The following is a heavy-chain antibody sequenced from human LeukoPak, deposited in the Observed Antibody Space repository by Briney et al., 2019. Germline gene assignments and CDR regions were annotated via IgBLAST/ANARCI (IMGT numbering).Heavy chain of an antibody. V-gene: IGHV4-31*03. D-gene: IGHD3-10*01. CDR2: IYYSGST. J-gene: IGHJ4*02. CDR3: AREAMVRGVTV. Sequence: PSQTLSLTCTVSGGSISSGGYYWSWIRQHPGKGLEWIGYIYYSGSTYYNPSLKSRVTISVDTSKDQFSLKLSSVTAADTAVYYCAREAMVRGVTVWGQGSLVTVSS. CDR1: GGSISSGGYY.